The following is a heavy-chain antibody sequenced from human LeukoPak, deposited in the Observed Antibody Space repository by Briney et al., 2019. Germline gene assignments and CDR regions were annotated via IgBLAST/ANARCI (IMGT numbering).Heavy chain of an antibody. J-gene: IGHJ6*04. D-gene: IGHD2-2*01. CDR1: GFTFNDYW. Sequence: GGSLRLSCAASGFTFNDYWMTWVRQAPGKGLEWVAHIKQDGGEKHYVDSLKGRFTISRDNAKNSLFLQMDSLRAEDTAVYYCVRDCSSASLSSGCYYAMDVWGKGTTVTVSS. CDR3: VRDCSSASLSSGCYYAMDV. V-gene: IGHV3-7*03. CDR2: IKQDGGEK.